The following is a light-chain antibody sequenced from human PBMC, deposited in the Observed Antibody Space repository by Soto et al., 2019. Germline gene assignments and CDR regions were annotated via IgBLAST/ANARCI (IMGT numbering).Light chain of an antibody. CDR1: QSISSW. CDR3: QQYNSYSRT. V-gene: IGKV1-5*03. CDR2: KAS. J-gene: IGKJ1*01. Sequence: IKMTQSPSTLSASVGVRVTITCRASQSISSWLAWYQQKPGKAPKLLIYKASSLESGVPSRFSGSGSGTESTLTISSLQPDDFATYYCQQYNSYSRTFGQGTKVDI.